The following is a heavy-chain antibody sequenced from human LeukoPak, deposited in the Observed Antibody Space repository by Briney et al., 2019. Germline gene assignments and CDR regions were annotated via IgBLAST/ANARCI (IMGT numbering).Heavy chain of an antibody. CDR1: GYTFTGYD. CDR3: ARRPRSGWGSFDY. V-gene: IGHV1-2*02. D-gene: IGHD6-25*01. J-gene: IGHJ4*02. Sequence: GASVKLSCTASGYTFTGYDMHWVRQAPGQGLEWMGWINTNRSGTNYAQNFKGRVTITRDTTISTAYMQLSSLRSDDTAVYYCARRPRSGWGSFDYWGQGTLVTVSS. CDR2: INTNRSGT.